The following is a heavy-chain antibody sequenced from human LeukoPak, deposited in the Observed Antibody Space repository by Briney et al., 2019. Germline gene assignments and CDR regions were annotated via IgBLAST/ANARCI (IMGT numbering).Heavy chain of an antibody. J-gene: IGHJ4*02. Sequence: GGSLRLSCAASGFTFSSYSMNWVRQAPGKGLEWVSSISGSGGNTYYADSVKGRFTISRDNSKNTLYLQMNRLRAEDTAVYYCAPKVVGSTPFDYWGQGTLVTVSS. CDR2: ISGSGGNT. D-gene: IGHD2-15*01. CDR1: GFTFSSYS. V-gene: IGHV3-23*01. CDR3: APKVVGSTPFDY.